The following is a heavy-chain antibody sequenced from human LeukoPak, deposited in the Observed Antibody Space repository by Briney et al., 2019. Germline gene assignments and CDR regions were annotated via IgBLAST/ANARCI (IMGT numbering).Heavy chain of an antibody. CDR2: IYSGGST. J-gene: IGHJ6*03. D-gene: IGHD5-18*01. CDR1: GFPFSSHG. CDR3: AREGTAMANYYYYYYMDV. V-gene: IGHV3-66*01. Sequence: GGSLRLSCAGSGFPFSSHGMNWVRQAPGKGLEWVSVIYSGGSTYEADSVKGRFTISRDNSKNTLYLQMNSLRAEDTAVYYCAREGTAMANYYYYYYMDVWGKGTTVTVSS.